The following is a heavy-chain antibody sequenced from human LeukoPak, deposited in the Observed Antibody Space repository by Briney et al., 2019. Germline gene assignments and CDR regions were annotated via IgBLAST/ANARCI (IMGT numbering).Heavy chain of an antibody. J-gene: IGHJ3*02. CDR3: ASKGAGYCRSTNCQGAFDI. V-gene: IGHV1-2*02. CDR1: GYTFTSYY. D-gene: IGHD2-2*01. Sequence: ASVKVSCKASGYTFTSYYMHWVRQAPEQGLEWMGWINSNSGGTNYAQKFQDRVTMTSDTSISTAYMELSRLRSDDTAVYYCASKGAGYCRSTNCQGAFDIWGQGTMVSVSS. CDR2: INSNSGGT.